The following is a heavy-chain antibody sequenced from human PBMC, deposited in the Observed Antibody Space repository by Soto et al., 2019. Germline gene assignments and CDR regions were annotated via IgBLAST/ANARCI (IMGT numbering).Heavy chain of an antibody. CDR1: GYTFTSYN. D-gene: IGHD3-10*01. CDR2: INPRGFFT. CDR3: ARAAWRFGELFGCDP. V-gene: IGHV1-46*01. J-gene: IGHJ5*02. Sequence: QVQLVQSGAEVKKPGASVKVSCKASGYTFTSYNIHWVRQAPGQGLEWVGMINPRGFFTTYAQKFRGRVTMTGDTSTSVVYMELTNRRSEDTAVYYCARAAWRFGELFGCDPWGKGTLVSVSS.